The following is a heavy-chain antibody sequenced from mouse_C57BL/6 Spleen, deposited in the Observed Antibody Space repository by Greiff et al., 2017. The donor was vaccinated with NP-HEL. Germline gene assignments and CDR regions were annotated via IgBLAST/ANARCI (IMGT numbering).Heavy chain of an antibody. CDR1: GYSITSGYY. J-gene: IGHJ4*01. CDR2: ISYDGSN. V-gene: IGHV3-6*01. D-gene: IGHD1-1*01. Sequence: EVKLMESGPGLVKPSQSLSLTCSVTGYSITSGYYWNWIRQFPGNKLEWMGYISYDGSNNYNPSLKNRISITRDTSKNQFFLKLNSVTTEDTATYYCARRFITTVVATSDYAMDYWGQGTSVTVSS. CDR3: ARRFITTVVATSDYAMDY.